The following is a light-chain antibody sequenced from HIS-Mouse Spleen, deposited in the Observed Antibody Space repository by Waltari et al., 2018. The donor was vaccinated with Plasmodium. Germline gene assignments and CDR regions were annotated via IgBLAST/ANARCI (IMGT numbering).Light chain of an antibody. CDR1: SSDVGGYNY. V-gene: IGLV2-14*03. J-gene: IGLJ1*01. CDR2: DVS. CDR3: SSYTSSSTLVV. Sequence: QSALTQPASVSGSPGQSITISCTGTSSDVGGYNYVSWYQQHPAKAPKLMIYDVSNRPSGLSNRCSGSKSGNTASLTISGLQAEDEADYYCSSYTSSSTLVVFGTGTKVTVL.